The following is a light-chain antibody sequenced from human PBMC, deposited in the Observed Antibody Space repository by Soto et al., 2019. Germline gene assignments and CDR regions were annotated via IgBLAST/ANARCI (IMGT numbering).Light chain of an antibody. V-gene: IGLV2-14*01. Sequence: QSALTQPASVSGSPGQSITISCTGTSSDVGGYNYVSWYQQHPGKAPKLMIYEVSNRPSGVSNRSSGSKSGNTASLTISGLHAEDEADYYCSSYTSSSTLVFGTGTKLTVL. J-gene: IGLJ1*01. CDR3: SSYTSSSTLV. CDR1: SSDVGGYNY. CDR2: EVS.